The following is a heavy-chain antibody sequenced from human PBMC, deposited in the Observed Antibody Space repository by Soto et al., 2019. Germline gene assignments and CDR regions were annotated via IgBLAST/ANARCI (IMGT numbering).Heavy chain of an antibody. D-gene: IGHD5-12*01. CDR2: ISYDGTNK. V-gene: IGHV3-30*18. J-gene: IGHJ6*02. CDR3: AKDLQSYGVYDYYCYGMDV. Sequence: QVQLVESGGGEVQPGRSLTISRAASGFTFSTYGMHWVRQTPGKGLEWVAVISYDGTNKFYSDSVKGRFTISRDNFKNTLTLQMNSLRADDTAVYSCAKDLQSYGVYDYYCYGMDVWGLGTRVTVSS. CDR1: GFTFSTYG.